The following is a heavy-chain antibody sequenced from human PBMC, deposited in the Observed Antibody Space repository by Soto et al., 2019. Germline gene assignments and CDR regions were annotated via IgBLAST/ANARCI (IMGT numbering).Heavy chain of an antibody. J-gene: IGHJ6*02. CDR1: GFTFSSYA. CDR3: ARDVRVAAPYGMDV. Sequence: GGSLRLSCAASGFTFSSYAMSWVRQAPGKGLEWVSGISGSGGSTHYAGSVKGRFTISRDNSKNTLYPQMNSLRDEDTAVYYCARDVRVAAPYGMDVWGQGTTVTVSS. V-gene: IGHV3-23*01. D-gene: IGHD2-15*01. CDR2: ISGSGGST.